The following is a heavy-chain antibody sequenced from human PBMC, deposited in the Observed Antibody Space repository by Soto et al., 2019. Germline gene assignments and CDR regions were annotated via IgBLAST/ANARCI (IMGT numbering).Heavy chain of an antibody. CDR1: GFTFSSYA. V-gene: IGHV3-23*01. J-gene: IGHJ4*02. CDR3: ARRGSGSYSDY. D-gene: IGHD1-26*01. CDR2: ISGSGGST. Sequence: EVQLLESGGGLVQPGGSLRLSCAASGFTFSSYAMRWVRQAPVKGLEWVSAISGSGGSTYYADSVKGRTTISRDNSKNALYLQMRSQLAEDTAVYYCARRGSGSYSDYWGQGSLVTVSS.